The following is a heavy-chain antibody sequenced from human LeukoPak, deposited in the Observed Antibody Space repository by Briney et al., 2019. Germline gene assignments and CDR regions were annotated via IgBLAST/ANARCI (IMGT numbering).Heavy chain of an antibody. J-gene: IGHJ4*02. CDR1: GSTFSSYS. Sequence: GGSLRLSCAASGSTFSSYSMNWVRQAPGKGLEWVSSISSSSSYIYYADSVKGRFTISRDNAKNSLYLQMNSLRAEDTAVYYCARDYRAFYDSSGYPSWGQGTLVTVSS. CDR2: ISSSSSYI. V-gene: IGHV3-21*01. CDR3: ARDYRAFYDSSGYPS. D-gene: IGHD3-22*01.